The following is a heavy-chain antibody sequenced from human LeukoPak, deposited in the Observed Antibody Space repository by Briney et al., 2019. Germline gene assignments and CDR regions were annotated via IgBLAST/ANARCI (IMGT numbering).Heavy chain of an antibody. CDR2: TWYDGSNK. J-gene: IGHJ4*02. Sequence: GGSLRLSCAASGFTFSSYGMHWVRQAPGKGLEWVAVTWYDGSNKYYADSVKGRFTISRDNSKNTLYLQMNSLRAEDTAVYYCAREIYDSSGYPYFGWGQGTLVTVSS. CDR1: GFTFSSYG. D-gene: IGHD3-22*01. V-gene: IGHV3-33*08. CDR3: AREIYDSSGYPYFG.